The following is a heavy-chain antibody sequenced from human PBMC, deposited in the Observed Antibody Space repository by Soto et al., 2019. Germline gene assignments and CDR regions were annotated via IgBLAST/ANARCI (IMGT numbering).Heavy chain of an antibody. CDR1: GGSISGYY. J-gene: IGHJ6*02. Sequence: SETLSLTCTVSGGSISGYYWSWIRQPPGKGLEWIGYMYNTGSTVYNPSFKSRVTISVDTSKNQFSLKLNSVTAADTAVYYCARDLWGYCGTDCYPLDVWGQGTT. V-gene: IGHV4-59*01. CDR2: MYNTGST. D-gene: IGHD2-21*02. CDR3: ARDLWGYCGTDCYPLDV.